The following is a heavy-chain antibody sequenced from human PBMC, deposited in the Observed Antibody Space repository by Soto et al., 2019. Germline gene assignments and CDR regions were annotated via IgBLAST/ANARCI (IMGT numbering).Heavy chain of an antibody. CDR1: GFTFSSYS. V-gene: IGHV3-21*01. CDR3: ARDGQQLTPNWFDP. Sequence: PGGSLRLSCAASGFTFSSYSMNWVRQAPGKGLEWVSSISSSSSYIYYADSVKGRFTISRDNAKNSLYLQMNSLRAEDTAVYYCARDGQQLTPNWFDPWGQGTLVTVSS. CDR2: ISSSSSYI. J-gene: IGHJ5*02. D-gene: IGHD6-13*01.